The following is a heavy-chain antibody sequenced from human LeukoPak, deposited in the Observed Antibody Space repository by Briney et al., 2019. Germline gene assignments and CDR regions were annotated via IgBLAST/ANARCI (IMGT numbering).Heavy chain of an antibody. CDR3: ARAVAGLRHFDY. V-gene: IGHV3-48*01. CDR1: GFTFSSYS. CDR2: IGSSDTTI. J-gene: IGHJ4*02. D-gene: IGHD6-19*01. Sequence: GGSLRLSCAAYGFTFSSYSMNWVRQAPGRGLEWVSYIGSSDTTIYYADSVKGRFTISRDNAKHSLYLQMNSLRAEDTAVYYCARAVAGLRHFDYWGQGTLVTVSS.